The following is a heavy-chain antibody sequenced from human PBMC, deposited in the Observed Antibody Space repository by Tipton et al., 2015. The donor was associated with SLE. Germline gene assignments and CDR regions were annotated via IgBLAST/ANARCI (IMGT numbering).Heavy chain of an antibody. CDR2: IYYSGST. CDR3: SRTTGDGAFDI. V-gene: IGHV4-59*01. Sequence: TLSLTCTVSGGSISSYYWSWIRQPPGKGLEWIGYIYYSGSTNYNPSLKSRVTISVDTSKNQCPLKLSSVTAADTAVYYCSRTTGDGAFDIWGQGTMVTVSS. D-gene: IGHD7-27*01. CDR1: GGSISSYY. J-gene: IGHJ3*02.